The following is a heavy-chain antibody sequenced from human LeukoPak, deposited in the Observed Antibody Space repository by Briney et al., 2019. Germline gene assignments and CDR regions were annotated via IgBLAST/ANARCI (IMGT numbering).Heavy chain of an antibody. Sequence: PSETLSLTCTVSGGSISSYYWSWIRQPAGKGLEWIGRIYTSGSTNYNPSLKSRVTMSVDTSKNRFSLKLSSVTAADTAVYYCARDQAFASKSRSEYFDLWGRGTLVTVSS. CDR1: GGSISSYY. CDR2: IYTSGST. J-gene: IGHJ2*01. D-gene: IGHD1-14*01. V-gene: IGHV4-4*07. CDR3: ARDQAFASKSRSEYFDL.